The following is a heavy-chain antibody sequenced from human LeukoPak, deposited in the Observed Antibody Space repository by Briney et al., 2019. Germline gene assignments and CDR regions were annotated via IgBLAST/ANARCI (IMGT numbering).Heavy chain of an antibody. CDR1: GGSISSYY. CDR2: IYYSGST. Sequence: PSETLSLTCTGSGGSISSYYWSWIRQPPGKGLEWIGYIYYSGSTNYNPSLKSRVTISVDTSKNQFSLKLSSVTAADTAVYYCARYSITMIVVVPYDAFDIWGQGTMVTVSS. CDR3: ARYSITMIVVVPYDAFDI. V-gene: IGHV4-59*01. D-gene: IGHD3-22*01. J-gene: IGHJ3*02.